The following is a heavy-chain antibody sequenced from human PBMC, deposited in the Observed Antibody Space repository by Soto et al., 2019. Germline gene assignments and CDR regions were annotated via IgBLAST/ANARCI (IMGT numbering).Heavy chain of an antibody. CDR3: VGDRFGYGDSGD. J-gene: IGHJ4*02. CDR1: GYTFTTYY. CDR2: INPSDGRT. V-gene: IGHV1-46*01. D-gene: IGHD4-17*01. Sequence: QVFLVQSGAEVKKPGASVKVSCKTSGYTFTTYYMHWVRQAPGQGLEWMGVINPSDGRTYSAQKFQVRVTKTRDTSTRTGYLALSSLRAEDSAMYDCVGDRFGYGDSGDWGQGTLVTVSS.